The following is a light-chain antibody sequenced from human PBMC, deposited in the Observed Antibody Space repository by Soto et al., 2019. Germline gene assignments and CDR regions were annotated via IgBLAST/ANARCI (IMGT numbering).Light chain of an antibody. V-gene: IGKV2-28*01. CDR3: MQALQTPA. J-gene: IGKJ3*01. CDR1: QSLLHSNGYNY. CDR2: LGS. Sequence: DIVMTQSPLSLPVTPGEPASISCRSSQSLLHSNGYNYLDWYLQKPGQSPQLLIYLGSNRASGVPGRFSGRASGTDFTVKISRVEAEDVGVYYCMQALQTPAFGPGTKVDIK.